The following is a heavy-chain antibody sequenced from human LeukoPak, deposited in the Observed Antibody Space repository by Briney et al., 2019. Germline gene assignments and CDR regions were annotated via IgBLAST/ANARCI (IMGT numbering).Heavy chain of an antibody. CDR3: AKDLPKISIFGALQH. CDR2: IGNAGDS. D-gene: IGHD3-3*01. Sequence: GGSLRLSCAASGFTFSNYDMQWVRQATGKSLEWVSGIGNAGDSHYSGSVKGRFTISRDNSKNTLYLQMNSLRAEDTAVYYCAKDLPKISIFGALQHWGQGTLVTVSS. J-gene: IGHJ1*01. CDR1: GFTFSNYD. V-gene: IGHV3-13*01.